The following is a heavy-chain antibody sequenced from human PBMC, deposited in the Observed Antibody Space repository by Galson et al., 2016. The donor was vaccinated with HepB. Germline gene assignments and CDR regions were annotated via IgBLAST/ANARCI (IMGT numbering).Heavy chain of an antibody. Sequence: SLRLSCAASAFTFSSYAMHWVRQAPGKGLEWVAVIWYDGSNKYYGDSVKGRFTISRDNSKNTLYLQMNSLRVEDTAVYYCARERLGVGGYYYGMDVWGQGTTVTVSS. J-gene: IGHJ6*02. CDR1: AFTFSSYA. CDR3: ARERLGVGGYYYGMDV. D-gene: IGHD3-16*01. V-gene: IGHV3-33*01. CDR2: IWYDGSNK.